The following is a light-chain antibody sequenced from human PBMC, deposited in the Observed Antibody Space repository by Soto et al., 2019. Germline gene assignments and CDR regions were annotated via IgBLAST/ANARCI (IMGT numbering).Light chain of an antibody. CDR1: QPIKTW. CDR2: TAS. Sequence: DIQLTQSPASVSAAVGDRINISCRASQPIKTWLAWYQQKPAKGPKLLIYTASTLETGVPSRFSGSGSGTDFTLTISSLQPEDAAIYSCQQAASFPFTFGPGAKV. J-gene: IGKJ3*01. CDR3: QQAASFPFT. V-gene: IGKV1-12*02.